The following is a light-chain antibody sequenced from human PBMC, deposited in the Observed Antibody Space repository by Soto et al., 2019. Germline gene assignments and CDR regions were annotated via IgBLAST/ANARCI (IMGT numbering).Light chain of an antibody. CDR2: GNS. J-gene: IGLJ2*01. CDR1: SSNIGAGYD. CDR3: QSYDSSLIGSV. Sequence: QAVVTQPPPVSGAPGQRVTISCTGSSSNIGAGYDVHWYQQLPGTAPKLLIYGNSNRPSGVPDRFSGSKSGTSASLAITGLQAEDEADYYCQSYDSSLIGSVFGGGTKVTVL. V-gene: IGLV1-40*01.